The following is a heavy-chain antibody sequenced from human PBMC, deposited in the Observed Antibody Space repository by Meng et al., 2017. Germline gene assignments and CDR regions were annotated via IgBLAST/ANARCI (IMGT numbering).Heavy chain of an antibody. V-gene: IGHV4-59*01. J-gene: IGHJ4*02. CDR2: IYHSGST. Sequence: SETLSFTCTVPGGPISSYYWSWIRQPPGKGLEWIGYIYHSGSTNYNPSLKSRVTISVDTSKNQFSLKLSSVTAADTAVYYCARGYYGSGSYYNPLDYWGQGTLVTVSS. CDR3: ARGYYGSGSYYNPLDY. D-gene: IGHD3-10*01. CDR1: GGPISSYY.